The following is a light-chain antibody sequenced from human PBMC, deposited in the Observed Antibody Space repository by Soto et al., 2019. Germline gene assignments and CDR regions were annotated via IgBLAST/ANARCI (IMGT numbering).Light chain of an antibody. V-gene: IGKV1-39*01. CDR2: AAS. J-gene: IGKJ4*01. Sequence: DIQMTQSPSSLSASVGDRVTITCQASQDISSYLNWYQQKPGKAPKLLIYAASSLQSGVPSRFSGSGSGTDFTLTISRLEPEDFAVYYCQQYGSSPLTFGGGTKVDIK. CDR1: QDISSY. CDR3: QQYGSSPLT.